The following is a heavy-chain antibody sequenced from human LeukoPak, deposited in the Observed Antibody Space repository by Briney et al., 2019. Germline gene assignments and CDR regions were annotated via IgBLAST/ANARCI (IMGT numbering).Heavy chain of an antibody. CDR2: IFNSGST. CDR1: GYSISSGDY. V-gene: IGHV4-38-2*01. J-gene: IGHJ4*02. Sequence: SETLSLTCAVSGYSISSGDYWGWIRQPPGKGLEWIGSIFNSGSTYYNPSLKSRVTISADTSKRHFSLKLSSVTAADTAVYYCARNRSEPLGNGGSFDYWGQGTLVTVSS. CDR3: ARNRSEPLGNGGSFDY. D-gene: IGHD3-16*01.